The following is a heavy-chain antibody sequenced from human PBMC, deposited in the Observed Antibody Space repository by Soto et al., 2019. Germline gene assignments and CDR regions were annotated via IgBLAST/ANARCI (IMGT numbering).Heavy chain of an antibody. CDR2: IYYSGNIYYSGNT. V-gene: IGHV4-59*12. Sequence: SETLSLTCTVSGGSISGYYWNWIRQSPGKGLEWIGYIYYSGNIYYSGNTNYNPSLKSRVTISVDRSKNQFSLKLNSVTAADTAVYYCARVPDVWGQGTTVTVSS. J-gene: IGHJ6*02. CDR3: ARVPDV. CDR1: GGSISGYY.